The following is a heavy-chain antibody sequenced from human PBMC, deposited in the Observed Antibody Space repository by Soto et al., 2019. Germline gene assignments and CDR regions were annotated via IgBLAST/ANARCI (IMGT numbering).Heavy chain of an antibody. V-gene: IGHV3-23*01. CDR3: AKGDSATSGARHAFDI. CDR2: ISGSGGST. Sequence: GGSLRLSCAASGFTFSSYAMSWVRQAPGKGLEWVSAISGSGGSTYYADSVKGRFTISRDNSKNTLYLQMNSLRAEDTAVYYCAKGDSATSGARHAFDIWGQGTMVTVSS. J-gene: IGHJ3*02. D-gene: IGHD2-15*01. CDR1: GFTFSSYA.